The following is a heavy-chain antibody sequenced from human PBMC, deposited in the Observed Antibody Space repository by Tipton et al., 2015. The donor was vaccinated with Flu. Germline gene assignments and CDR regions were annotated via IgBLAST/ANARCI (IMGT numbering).Heavy chain of an antibody. J-gene: IGHJ5*02. Sequence: SLRLSCVASLFTLSSYWMSWVRLAPGKGLEWVANIKQDGSEKYYVDSVKGRFIISRDNAKNSLYLQMNSLRSEDTAVYYCARAWAAAGSAWGQGTLVTVSS. CDR1: LFTLSSYW. CDR2: IKQDGSEK. D-gene: IGHD6-13*01. CDR3: ARAWAAAGSA. V-gene: IGHV3-7*01.